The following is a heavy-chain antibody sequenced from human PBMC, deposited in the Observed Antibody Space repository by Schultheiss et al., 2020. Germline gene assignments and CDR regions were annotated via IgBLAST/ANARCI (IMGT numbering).Heavy chain of an antibody. V-gene: IGHV1-2*02. Sequence: ASVKVSCKASGYTFTGYYMHWVRQAPGQGLEWMGWINPNSGGTNYAQKFQGRVTMTRDTSISTAYMELSSLRSEDTAVYYCAAEINDFWSGYSDYWGQGTLVTVSS. J-gene: IGHJ4*02. CDR2: INPNSGGT. D-gene: IGHD3-3*01. CDR3: AAEINDFWSGYSDY. CDR1: GYTFTGYY.